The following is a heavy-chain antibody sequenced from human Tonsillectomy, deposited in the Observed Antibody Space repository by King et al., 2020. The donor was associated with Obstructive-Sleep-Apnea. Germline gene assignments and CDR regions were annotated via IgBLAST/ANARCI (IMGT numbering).Heavy chain of an antibody. Sequence: QLQESGPGLLKPSETLSLTCTVSGGSISTYYWSWIRQPPGKGLEGIGYIYYSGVTNYNPSLTSRVTISVDTSKNQFSLKLSSVTAADTAVYYCARGPSSSWYLVDYWGQGTLVTVSS. V-gene: IGHV4-59*01. CDR1: GGSISTYY. D-gene: IGHD6-13*01. CDR3: ARGPSSSWYLVDY. J-gene: IGHJ4*02. CDR2: IYYSGVT.